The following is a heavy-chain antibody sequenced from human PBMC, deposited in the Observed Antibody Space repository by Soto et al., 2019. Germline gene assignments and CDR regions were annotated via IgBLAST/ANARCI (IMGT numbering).Heavy chain of an antibody. CDR1: GVAIRSYF. Sequence: SETLSLTCTVSGVAIRSYFWSWIRQPPGKGLEWIGSTYYTADTKYNPSLESRATISADPSKKQFSLRLGPVTAADTALYYCAGKKNREFGFDYWGQGALVTVSS. J-gene: IGHJ4*02. CDR2: TYYTADT. V-gene: IGHV4-59*01. D-gene: IGHD3-10*01. CDR3: AGKKNREFGFDY.